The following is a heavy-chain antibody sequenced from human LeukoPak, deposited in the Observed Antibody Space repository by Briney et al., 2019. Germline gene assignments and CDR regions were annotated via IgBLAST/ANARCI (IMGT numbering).Heavy chain of an antibody. CDR1: GYTFTSYD. Sequence: ASVKVSCKASGYTFTSYDINWVRQATGQGLEWMGWMNPNSGNTGYAQKFQGRVTMTRNTSISTAYMELSSLRSEDTAVYYCARGATHRIMITFGGVATFDYWGQGTLVAVSS. V-gene: IGHV1-8*01. D-gene: IGHD3-16*01. CDR3: ARGATHRIMITFGGVATFDY. CDR2: MNPNSGNT. J-gene: IGHJ4*02.